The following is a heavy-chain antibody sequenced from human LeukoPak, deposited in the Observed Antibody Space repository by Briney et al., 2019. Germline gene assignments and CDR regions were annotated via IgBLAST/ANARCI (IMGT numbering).Heavy chain of an antibody. CDR2: IYSGGST. CDR1: EFSVGSNY. CDR3: ARGPSGCHNT. D-gene: IGHD5-12*01. V-gene: IGHV3-66*01. J-gene: IGHJ4*02. Sequence: PGGSLRLSCAASEFSVGSNYMTWVRQAPGKGLEWVSLIYSGGSTYYADSVKGRFTISRDNSKNTLYLQMNSLRAEDTAVYYCARGPSGCHNTGGQGTLVTVSS.